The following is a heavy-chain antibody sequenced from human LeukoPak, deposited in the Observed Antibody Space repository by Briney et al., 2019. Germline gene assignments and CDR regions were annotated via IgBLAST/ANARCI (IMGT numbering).Heavy chain of an antibody. D-gene: IGHD6-19*01. CDR2: ISSSGSTI. CDR1: GFTFSSYG. Sequence: GGSLRLSCAASGFTFSSYGMRWVRQAPGKGLEWVSYISSSGSTIYYADSVKGRFTISRDNAKNSLYLQMNSLRAEDTAVYYCARSGEESSGWSIDYWGQGTLVTVSS. V-gene: IGHV3-48*04. CDR3: ARSGEESSGWSIDY. J-gene: IGHJ4*02.